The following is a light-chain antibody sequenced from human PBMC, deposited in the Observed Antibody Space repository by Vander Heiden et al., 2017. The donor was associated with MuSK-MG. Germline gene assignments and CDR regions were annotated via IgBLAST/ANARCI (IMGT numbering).Light chain of an antibody. V-gene: IGLV1-44*01. CDR3: AEWDDSLNGWV. CDR2: RNN. J-gene: IGLJ3*02. Sequence: QSVLTQPPSASGTPGQRVTISCSGSSSNIGSNTVNWYQQLPGTAPKRRIYRNNQRPSGVPDRFAGSKSGTSDSLAISGLQSEDEAEDDWAEWDDSLNGWVFGGGTKLTVL. CDR1: SSNIGSNT.